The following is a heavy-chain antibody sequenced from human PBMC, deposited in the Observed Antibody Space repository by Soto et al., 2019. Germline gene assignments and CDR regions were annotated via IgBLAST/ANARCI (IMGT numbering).Heavy chain of an antibody. J-gene: IGHJ5*02. D-gene: IGHD6-19*01. Sequence: QVQLVESGGGVVQPGRSLRLSCAASGFTVNDYGMHWVRQAPGKGLEWVAILAHDGRTTYFGDSVRGRFTVSRDESENPLYLQMDNLRTDDTAIYYCARDWGSRGWYTWFDPWGQGILVTVSS. V-gene: IGHV3-30*03. CDR1: GFTVNDYG. CDR2: LAHDGRTT. CDR3: ARDWGSRGWYTWFDP.